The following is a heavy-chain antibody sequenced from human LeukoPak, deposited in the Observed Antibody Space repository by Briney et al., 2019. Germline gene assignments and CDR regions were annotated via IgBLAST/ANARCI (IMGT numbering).Heavy chain of an antibody. CDR3: ARALYYDSSGYYSSSYYYFQH. J-gene: IGHJ1*01. CDR1: AYTFTSYY. V-gene: IGHV1-2*02. D-gene: IGHD3-22*01. CDR2: INPNSGGT. Sequence: ASVTVSCKASAYTFTSYYLHWVRQAPGQGLEWMGWINPNSGGTNYAQKFQGRVTMTRDTSISTAYMELSRLRSDDTAEYYCARALYYDSSGYYSSSYYYFQHWGQGTLVTVSS.